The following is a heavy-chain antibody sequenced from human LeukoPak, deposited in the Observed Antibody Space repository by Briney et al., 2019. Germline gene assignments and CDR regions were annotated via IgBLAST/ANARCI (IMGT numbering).Heavy chain of an antibody. D-gene: IGHD3-16*02. J-gene: IGHJ4*02. CDR2: ISSSSGYI. Sequence: GGSLRLSCAASGFTFSSYSMNWVRQAPGKGLEWVSSISSSSGYIYYADSVKGRFTISRGNAKNSLYLQMNSLRAEDTAVYYCAKVPEGSYRYTLSDWGQGTLVTVSS. CDR1: GFTFSSYS. CDR3: AKVPEGSYRYTLSD. V-gene: IGHV3-21*04.